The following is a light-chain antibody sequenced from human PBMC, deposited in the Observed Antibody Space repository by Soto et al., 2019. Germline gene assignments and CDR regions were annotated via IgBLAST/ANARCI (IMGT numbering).Light chain of an antibody. J-gene: IGKJ4*01. CDR3: QQYNNWPPT. CDR1: QSVSSN. V-gene: IGKV3-15*01. CDR2: GAS. Sequence: EIVMTQSPATLSVSPGERATLSCRASQSVSSNLAWYQQKPGQAPRLLIYGASTRAIGIPGRFSGSESGTEFTLTISSLQSEDFAVYYCQQYNNWPPTFGGGTKVEIK.